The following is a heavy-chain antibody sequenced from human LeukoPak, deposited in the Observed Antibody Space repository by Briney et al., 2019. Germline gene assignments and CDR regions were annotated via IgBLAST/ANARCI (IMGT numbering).Heavy chain of an antibody. CDR1: GFTFSTYA. J-gene: IGHJ4*02. Sequence: PGGSLRLSCAASGFTFSTYAMSWVRQAPGEGLQWVSGISNSGGSTYYLDSVKGRFTISRDNSKNTLHLQMSSLRAEDTALYYCVKDRRDRATCPEVWGQGTLVTVSS. D-gene: IGHD1-14*01. CDR3: VKDRRDRATCPEV. V-gene: IGHV3-23*01. CDR2: ISNSGGST.